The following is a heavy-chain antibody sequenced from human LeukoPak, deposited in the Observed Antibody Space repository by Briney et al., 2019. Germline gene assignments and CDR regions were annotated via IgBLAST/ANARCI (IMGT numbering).Heavy chain of an antibody. Sequence: PGGSLRLSCAASGFTFGSCAMNWVRQAPGKGLEWVSAISDSGAFTYYADSVKGRFTISRDNSKSTLYLQMDSLSGEDTAVYYCARWSEYCSSTSCSDDAFDIWGQGTMVTVSS. CDR2: ISDSGAFT. CDR1: GFTFGSCA. J-gene: IGHJ3*02. D-gene: IGHD2-2*01. CDR3: ARWSEYCSSTSCSDDAFDI. V-gene: IGHV3-23*01.